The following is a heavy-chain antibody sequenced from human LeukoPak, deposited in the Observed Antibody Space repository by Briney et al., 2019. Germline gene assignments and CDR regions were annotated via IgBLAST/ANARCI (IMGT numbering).Heavy chain of an antibody. D-gene: IGHD2-15*01. Sequence: ASVKVSCKASGYTFTSYYMHWVRQAPGQGLEWMGIINPSGGSTSYAQKFQGRVTMTMDTSTSTVYMELSSLRSEDTAVYYCARGVEDHQPDTYYYYYYMDVWGKGTTVTVSS. CDR3: ARGVEDHQPDTYYYYYYMDV. CDR2: INPSGGST. V-gene: IGHV1-46*01. CDR1: GYTFTSYY. J-gene: IGHJ6*03.